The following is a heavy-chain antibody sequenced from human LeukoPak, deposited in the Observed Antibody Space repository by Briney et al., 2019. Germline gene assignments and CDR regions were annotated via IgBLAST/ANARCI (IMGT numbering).Heavy chain of an antibody. CDR3: ARVPLRGYRNDYGGNMGWFDP. CDR1: GFTFSSYW. D-gene: IGHD4-23*01. V-gene: IGHV3-74*01. J-gene: IGHJ5*02. CDR2: INSDGSST. Sequence: PGGSLRLSCAASGFTFSSYWMHWVRQAPGKGLVWVSRINSDGSSTSYADSVKGRFTISRDNAKNTLYLQMNSLRAEDTAVYYCARVPLRGYRNDYGGNMGWFDPWGQGTLVTVSS.